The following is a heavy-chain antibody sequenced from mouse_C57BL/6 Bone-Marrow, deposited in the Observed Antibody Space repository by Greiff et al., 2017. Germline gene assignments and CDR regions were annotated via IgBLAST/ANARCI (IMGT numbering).Heavy chain of an antibody. Sequence: QVQLQQPGAELVKPGASVKLSCKASGYTFTSYWMNWVKQRPGRGLEWIGGIDPNSGGTKYNEKFKSKATLTVDKPSSTAYMQLSSLTSEDSAVYDCAREYNYCRSLDYWGQGTTLTVSS. CDR3: AREYNYCRSLDY. V-gene: IGHV1-72*01. CDR1: GYTFTSYW. D-gene: IGHD1-1*01. J-gene: IGHJ2*01. CDR2: IDPNSGGT.